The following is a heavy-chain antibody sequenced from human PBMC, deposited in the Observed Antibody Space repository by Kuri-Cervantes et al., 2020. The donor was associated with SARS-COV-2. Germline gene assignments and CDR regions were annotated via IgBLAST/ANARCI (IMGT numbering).Heavy chain of an antibody. V-gene: IGHV3-48*01. CDR2: ISSSSSTI. D-gene: IGHD6-19*01. Sequence: GESLKISCAASGFTFSSYSMNWVRQAPGKGLEWVSYISSSSSTIYYADSVKGRFTISRDNAKNSLYLQMNSLRAEDTAVYYCAKLATVAGNDYWGQGTLVTVSS. J-gene: IGHJ4*02. CDR1: GFTFSSYS. CDR3: AKLATVAGNDY.